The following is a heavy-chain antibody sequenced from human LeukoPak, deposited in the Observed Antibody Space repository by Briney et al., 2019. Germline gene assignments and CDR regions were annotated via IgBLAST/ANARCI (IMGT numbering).Heavy chain of an antibody. Sequence: PSETLSLTCTVSGGSISSYYWSWIRQPPGKGLEWIGEINHSGSTNYNPPLKSRVTISVDTSKNQFSLKLSSVTAADTAVYYCARAIGYSYGYSVYYFDYWGQGTLVTVSS. V-gene: IGHV4-34*01. D-gene: IGHD5-18*01. CDR2: INHSGST. J-gene: IGHJ4*02. CDR1: GGSISSYY. CDR3: ARAIGYSYGYSVYYFDY.